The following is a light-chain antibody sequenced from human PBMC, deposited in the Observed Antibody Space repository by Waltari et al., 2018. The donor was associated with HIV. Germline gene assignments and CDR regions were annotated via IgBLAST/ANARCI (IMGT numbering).Light chain of an antibody. J-gene: IGLJ3*02. CDR2: DVT. Sequence: QSALTQPASVSGSPGQSITISCTGTTSDVGGYKYVSWYQKKPDKAPQLIICDVTNRTSGVSNRFSGSKSGNTASLTISGLQAEDEADYYCSSYRSSNYSRVFGGGTKLTVL. CDR1: TSDVGGYKY. V-gene: IGLV2-14*03. CDR3: SSYRSSNYSRV.